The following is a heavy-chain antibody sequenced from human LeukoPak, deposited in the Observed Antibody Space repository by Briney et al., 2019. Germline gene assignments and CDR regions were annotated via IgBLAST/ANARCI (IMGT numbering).Heavy chain of an antibody. V-gene: IGHV3-48*04. CDR3: ARPVDYNAGDY. CDR2: ISSGSSSV. CDR1: GFTFSAYT. D-gene: IGHD5-12*01. J-gene: IGHJ4*02. Sequence: GGSLRLSCSASGFTFSAYTMNWVRQAPGQGLEWVSYISSGSSSVYYADSVKSRFTISRDNAKNSLYLQMNSLRAEDTAVYYCARPVDYNAGDYWGQGTLVTVSS.